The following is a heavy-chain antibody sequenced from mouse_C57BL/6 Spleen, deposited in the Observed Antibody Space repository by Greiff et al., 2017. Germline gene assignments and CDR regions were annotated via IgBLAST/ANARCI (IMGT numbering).Heavy chain of an antibody. J-gene: IGHJ4*01. CDR1: GFTFSDYY. D-gene: IGHD2-2*01. CDR2: INYDGSST. Sequence: EVQLVESEGGLVQPGSSMKLSCTASGFTFSDYYMAWVRQVPEKGLEWVANINYDGSSTYYLDSLKSRFIISRDNAKNILYLQMSSLKSEDTATYYCARDRGYDGAMDYWGQGTSVTVSS. CDR3: ARDRGYDGAMDY. V-gene: IGHV5-16*01.